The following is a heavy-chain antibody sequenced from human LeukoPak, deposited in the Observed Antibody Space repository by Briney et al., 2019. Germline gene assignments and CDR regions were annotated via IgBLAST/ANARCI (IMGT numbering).Heavy chain of an antibody. CDR3: AKGWLELTSGYFDY. CDR2: ISYDGSNK. Sequence: GGSLRLSCAASGFTFSSYGMHWVRQAPGKGLEWVAVISYDGSNKYYADSVKGRFTISRDNSKNTLYLQMNGLRAEDTAVYYCAKGWLELTSGYFDYWGQGTLVTVSS. CDR1: GFTFSSYG. D-gene: IGHD1-7*01. J-gene: IGHJ4*02. V-gene: IGHV3-30*18.